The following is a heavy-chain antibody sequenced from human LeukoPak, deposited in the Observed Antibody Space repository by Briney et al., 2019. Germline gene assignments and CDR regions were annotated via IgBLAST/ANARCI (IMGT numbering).Heavy chain of an antibody. CDR1: GGSFNGYY. Sequence: SETLSLTCAVYGGSFNGYYWNWIRQPPGKGLEWIGEINHSGSTNYNPSLKSRVTISLDTSKNQFSLKLSSVTAADTAVYYCARAHSGSSGYYYSFDYWGQGTLVTVSS. CDR2: INHSGST. D-gene: IGHD3-22*01. J-gene: IGHJ4*02. V-gene: IGHV4-34*01. CDR3: ARAHSGSSGYYYSFDY.